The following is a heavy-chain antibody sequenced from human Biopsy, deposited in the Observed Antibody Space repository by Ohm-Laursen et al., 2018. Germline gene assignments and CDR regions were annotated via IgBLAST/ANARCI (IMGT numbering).Heavy chain of an antibody. D-gene: IGHD2-2*01. CDR1: GFTFSRFG. V-gene: IGHV3-30*03. J-gene: IGHJ4*02. CDR3: AREGYCSRTSCYPDY. Sequence: SLRLSCTAPGFTFSRFGMHWVRQAPGRGLEGVATISYDGSYKFYADSVKGRFIISRDNSKNTLFLQMTGLRAEDTAVYSCAREGYCSRTSCYPDYWGQGTLVTVSS. CDR2: ISYDGSYK.